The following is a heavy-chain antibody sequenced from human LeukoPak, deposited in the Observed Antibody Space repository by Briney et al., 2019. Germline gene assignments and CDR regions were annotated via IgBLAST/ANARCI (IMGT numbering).Heavy chain of an antibody. J-gene: IGHJ6*02. CDR3: ARGQGYYDGLDI. CDR2: VYGGGST. CDR1: GFTVSSNY. Sequence: PGTSLRLSCAASGFTVSSNYVTWVRQAPGKGLEWISVVYGGGSTYYADSVKGRFTVTRDISKNTPYLQMNSVRAEDTAVYYCARGQGYYDGLDIWGQGTTVTVSS. V-gene: IGHV3-66*01.